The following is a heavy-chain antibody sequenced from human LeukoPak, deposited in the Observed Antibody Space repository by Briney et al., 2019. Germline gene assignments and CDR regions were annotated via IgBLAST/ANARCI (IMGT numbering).Heavy chain of an antibody. CDR3: ARDRYYYGSGSYNYFDY. CDR1: GGSISSSNW. Sequence: SETLSLTCAVSGGSISSSNWWSWVRQPPGKGLEWIGEIYHSGSTNYNPSLKSRVTMSEDTSKNQFSLKLSSVTAADTAVYYCARDRYYYGSGSYNYFDYWGQGTLVTVSS. CDR2: IYHSGST. D-gene: IGHD3-10*01. V-gene: IGHV4-4*02. J-gene: IGHJ4*02.